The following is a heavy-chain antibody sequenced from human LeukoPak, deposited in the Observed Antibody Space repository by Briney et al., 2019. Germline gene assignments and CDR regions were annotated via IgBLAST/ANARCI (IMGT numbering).Heavy chain of an antibody. CDR1: GFTFSSYA. CDR2: ISGSGGST. Sequence: GGSLRLSCAASGFTFSSYAMSWVRQAPGKGLEWVSAISGSGGSTYYADSVKGRFTISRDNSKNTLYLQMNSLRAEDTAVYYCAPGDDILTGLAPWGQGTLVTVSS. CDR3: APGDDILTGLAP. V-gene: IGHV3-23*01. D-gene: IGHD3-9*01. J-gene: IGHJ5*02.